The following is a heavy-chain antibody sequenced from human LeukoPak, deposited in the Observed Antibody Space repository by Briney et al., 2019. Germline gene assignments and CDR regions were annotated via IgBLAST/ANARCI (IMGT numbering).Heavy chain of an antibody. CDR3: ARGSSGWSRLYYYYMDV. J-gene: IGHJ6*03. D-gene: IGHD6-19*01. CDR2: IYTSGST. V-gene: IGHV4-61*02. Sequence: PSETLSLTCTVSGVSISSGSYYWSWIRQPAGKGLEWIGRIYTSGSTNYNPSLKSRVTISVDTSKNQSSLKLSSVTAAGTAVYYCARGSSGWSRLYYYYMDVWGKGTTVTVSS. CDR1: GVSISSGSYY.